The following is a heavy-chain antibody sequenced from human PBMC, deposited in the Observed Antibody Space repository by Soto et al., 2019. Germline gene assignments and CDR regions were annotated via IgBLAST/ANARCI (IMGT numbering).Heavy chain of an antibody. V-gene: IGHV3-9*01. CDR1: GFIFDDYA. J-gene: IGHJ5*02. D-gene: IGHD3-10*01. Sequence: EVQLVESGGGLVQPGRSLRLSRAASGFIFDDYAMHWVRQAPGKGLEWVSGISWNGGTMGYADSVKGRFTISRDNAKNSLYLQMNSLRPEDTALYYCARGRSYDSGLGQNWFDPWGQGTLVTVSS. CDR2: ISWNGGTM. CDR3: ARGRSYDSGLGQNWFDP.